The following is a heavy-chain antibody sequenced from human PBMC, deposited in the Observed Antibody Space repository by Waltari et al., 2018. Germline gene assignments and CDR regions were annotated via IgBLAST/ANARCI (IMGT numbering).Heavy chain of an antibody. J-gene: IGHJ3*02. CDR3: ARTRGVVTRRGAFDI. Sequence: QVTLRESGPALVKPTQTLTLTCTFSGFSLSTSGMCVSWIRQPPGKALEWLARIDWDDDKYYSTSLKTRLTSSKDTSKNQVVLTMTNMDPVDTATYYCARTRGVVTRRGAFDIWGQGTMVTVSS. V-gene: IGHV2-70*15. CDR1: GFSLSTSGMC. D-gene: IGHD2-21*02. CDR2: IDWDDDK.